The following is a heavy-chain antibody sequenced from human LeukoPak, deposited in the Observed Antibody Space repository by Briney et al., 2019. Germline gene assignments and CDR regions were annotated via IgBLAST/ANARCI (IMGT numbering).Heavy chain of an antibody. J-gene: IGHJ6*02. CDR2: IYYSGST. CDR3: ARHGPRCECFYYSLDV. V-gene: IGHV4-59*08. CDR1: GGSISSYY. Sequence: PSETLSLTCTVSGGSISSYYWSWIRQPPGEGLEWIGYIYYSGSTTYNPSLKTRVTISVDSSKNQFSLKLSSVTAADTAVYYGARHGPRCECFYYSLDVWGQGTTVTVSS. D-gene: IGHD3-16*01.